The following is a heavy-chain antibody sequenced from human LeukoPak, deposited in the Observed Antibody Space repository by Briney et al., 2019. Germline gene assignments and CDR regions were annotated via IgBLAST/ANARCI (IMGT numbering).Heavy chain of an antibody. CDR3: ASSITIFGVVIGDAFDI. J-gene: IGHJ3*02. CDR2: ISAYNGNT. D-gene: IGHD3-3*01. V-gene: IGHV1-18*01. Sequence: ASVKVSCKASGYTFTSYGISWVRQAPGQGLEWMGWISAYNGNTNYAQKLQGRVTMTTDTSTSTAYMELRSLRSGDTAVYYCASSITIFGVVIGDAFDIWGQGTMVTVSS. CDR1: GYTFTSYG.